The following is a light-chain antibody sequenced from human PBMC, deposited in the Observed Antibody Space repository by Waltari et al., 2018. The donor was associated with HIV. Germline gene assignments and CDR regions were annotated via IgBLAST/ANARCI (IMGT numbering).Light chain of an antibody. Sequence: SYVLTQPPSVSVAPGKTASITCAGPNLHSNSVHWYLQKAGQAPVLVIFDDSDRRSGIPERFSGSKSGNTATLTISRVEAGDEADYYCHMWDTTRVLFGGGTKLTVL. V-gene: IGLV3-21*03. J-gene: IGLJ2*01. CDR1: NLHSNS. CDR3: HMWDTTRVL. CDR2: DDS.